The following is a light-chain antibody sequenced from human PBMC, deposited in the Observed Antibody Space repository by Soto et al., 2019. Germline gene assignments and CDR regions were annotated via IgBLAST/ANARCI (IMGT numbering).Light chain of an antibody. CDR3: QQYGSSAIT. V-gene: IGKV3-20*01. Sequence: EIVMTQSPATLSVSPGERATLSCRASQSISSNLAWYQQKPGQAPRLLMFRTSSRATGFPDRFSGSGSGTDYTLTISRLEPEDFAVYYCQQYGSSAITFGGGTKVDIK. J-gene: IGKJ4*01. CDR2: RTS. CDR1: QSISSN.